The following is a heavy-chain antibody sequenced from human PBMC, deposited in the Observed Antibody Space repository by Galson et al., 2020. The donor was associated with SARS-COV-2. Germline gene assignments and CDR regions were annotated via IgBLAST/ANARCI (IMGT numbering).Heavy chain of an antibody. CDR1: GGSISSGDYY. CDR2: IYYSGST. D-gene: IGHD3-9*01. Sequence: SETLSLTCTVSGGSISSGDYYWSWIRQPPGKGLEWIGYIYYSGSTYYNPSLKSRVTISVDTSKNQFSLKLSSVTAADTAVYYCARVVGLLRYFDWHPSGGWFDPWGQGTLVTVSS. V-gene: IGHV4-30-4*01. J-gene: IGHJ5*02. CDR3: ARVVGLLRYFDWHPSGGWFDP.